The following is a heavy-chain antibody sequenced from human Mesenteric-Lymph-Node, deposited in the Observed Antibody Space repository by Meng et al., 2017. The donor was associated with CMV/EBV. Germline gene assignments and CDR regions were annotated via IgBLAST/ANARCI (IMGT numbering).Heavy chain of an antibody. CDR3: ASQGGGGLAARPWSAYYYYGMDV. Sequence: SVKVSCKASGGTFSSYAISWVRQAPGQGLEWMGGIIPIFGTANYAQKFQGRVTITTDESTSTAYMELSSLRSEDTAVYYCASQGGGGLAARPWSAYYYYGMDVRGQGTTVTVSS. CDR2: IIPIFGTA. V-gene: IGHV1-69*05. J-gene: IGHJ6*02. CDR1: GGTFSSYA. D-gene: IGHD6-6*01.